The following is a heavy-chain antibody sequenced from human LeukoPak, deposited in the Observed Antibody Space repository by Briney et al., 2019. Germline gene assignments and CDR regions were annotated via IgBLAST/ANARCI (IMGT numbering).Heavy chain of an antibody. CDR2: ISGSGGST. J-gene: IGHJ3*02. V-gene: IGHV3-23*01. CDR3: AKGNWGYSSGLYAFDI. Sequence: GGSLRLSCAASGFTFSSYAMSWVRQAPGKGLEWVSAISGSGGSTYYADSVKGRFTIYRDNSKYPLYLQMNSLRAEDTAVYYCAKGNWGYSSGLYAFDIWGQGTMVTVSS. CDR1: GFTFSSYA. D-gene: IGHD6-19*01.